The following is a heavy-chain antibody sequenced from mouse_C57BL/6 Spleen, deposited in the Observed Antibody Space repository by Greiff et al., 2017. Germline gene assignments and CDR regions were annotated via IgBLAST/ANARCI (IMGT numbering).Heavy chain of an antibody. CDR2: ISNGGGST. V-gene: IGHV5-12*01. J-gene: IGHJ1*03. Sequence: EVKLVESGGGLVQPGGSLKLSCAASGFTFSDYYMYWVRQTPEKRLEWVAYISNGGGSTYYPDTVKGRFTISRDNAKNTLYLQMSRLKSEDTAMYYCARRGELDQKGSWYFDVWGTGTTVTVSS. CDR3: ARRGELDQKGSWYFDV. CDR1: GFTFSDYY. D-gene: IGHD1-3*01.